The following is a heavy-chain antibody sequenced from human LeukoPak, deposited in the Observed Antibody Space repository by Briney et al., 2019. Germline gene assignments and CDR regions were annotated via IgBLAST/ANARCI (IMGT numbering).Heavy chain of an antibody. CDR2: SSAYNGNT. D-gene: IGHD5-18*01. V-gene: IGHV1-18*01. Sequence: ASVNVSCKASGYTFTSYGISSVRQAPGQGLEWMGWSSAYNGNTNYAQKLQGRVTMTTDTSTSTAYMELRSLRSDDTAVYYCARDTFPVGETWIQLWLDYYYGMDVWGQGTTVTVSS. CDR1: GYTFTSYG. CDR3: ARDTFPVGETWIQLWLDYYYGMDV. J-gene: IGHJ6*02.